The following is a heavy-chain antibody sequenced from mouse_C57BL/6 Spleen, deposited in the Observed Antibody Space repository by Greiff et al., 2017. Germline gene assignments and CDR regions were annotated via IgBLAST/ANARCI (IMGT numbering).Heavy chain of an antibody. CDR1: GFTFSSYG. D-gene: IGHD1-1*01. J-gene: IGHJ4*01. Sequence: EVQVVESGGDLVKPGGSLKLSCAASGFTFSSYGMSWVRQTPDKRLEWVATISSGGSYTYYPDSVKGRFTISRDNAKNTLYLQMSSLKSEDTAMYYCARGITTVVPTSMDYWGQGTSVTVSS. V-gene: IGHV5-6*01. CDR3: ARGITTVVPTSMDY. CDR2: ISSGGSYT.